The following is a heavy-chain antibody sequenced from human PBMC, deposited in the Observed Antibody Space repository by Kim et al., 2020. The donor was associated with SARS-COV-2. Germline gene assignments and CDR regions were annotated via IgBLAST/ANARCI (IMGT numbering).Heavy chain of an antibody. CDR3: ARENPTYSSSWYRENPTPPFDY. CDR2: IYTSGST. D-gene: IGHD6-13*01. CDR1: GGSISSYY. V-gene: IGHV4-4*07. J-gene: IGHJ4*02. Sequence: SETLSLTCTVSGGSISSYYWSWIRQPAGKGLEWIGRIYTSGSTNYNPSLKSRVTMSVDTSKNQFSLKLSSVTAADTAVYYCARENPTYSSSWYRENPTPPFDYWGQGTLVTVSS.